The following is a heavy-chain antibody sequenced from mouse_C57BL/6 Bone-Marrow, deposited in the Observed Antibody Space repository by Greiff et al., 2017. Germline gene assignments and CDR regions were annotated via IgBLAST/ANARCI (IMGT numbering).Heavy chain of an antibody. CDR2: FDPANGNT. CDR3: AIYY. CDR1: GFNIQNTY. J-gene: IGHJ2*01. Sequence: VQLQQSVAELVRPGASVKLSCTASGFNIQNTYMHWVKPRPEPGLEWIGRFDPANGNTKYDQKVQGKAPIPAATSSNTASLQLSSLTSEDTAIYYFAIYYWGQGTTLTVSS. V-gene: IGHV14-3*01.